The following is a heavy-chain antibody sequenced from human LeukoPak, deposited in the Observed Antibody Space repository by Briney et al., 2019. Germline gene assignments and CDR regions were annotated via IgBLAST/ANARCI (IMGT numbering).Heavy chain of an antibody. CDR3: ARERAILTPWWFDY. D-gene: IGHD2-15*01. J-gene: IGHJ4*02. Sequence: PSETLSLTCTVSGGSISSYYWSWIRQPAGKGLEWIGRIYTSGSTNYNPSLKSRVTMSVDTSKNQFSLKLSSVTAADTAVYYCARERAILTPWWFDYWGQGTLVTVSS. V-gene: IGHV4-4*07. CDR2: IYTSGST. CDR1: GGSISSYY.